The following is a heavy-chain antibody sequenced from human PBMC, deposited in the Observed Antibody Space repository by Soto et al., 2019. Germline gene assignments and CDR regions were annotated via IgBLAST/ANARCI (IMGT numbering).Heavy chain of an antibody. V-gene: IGHV4-4*02. J-gene: IGHJ6*02. Sequence: SETLSLTCVVSGASISSGDWWSWVRQSPGKGLEWIAEVYHTGNTNFNPSLKSRVTLSVDQSKNQFSLNLNSVAAADTAVYYCARDRGVVPPGGGMDVWGQGITVTV. CDR3: ARDRGVVPPGGGMDV. CDR2: VYHTGNT. CDR1: GASISSGDW. D-gene: IGHD2-2*01.